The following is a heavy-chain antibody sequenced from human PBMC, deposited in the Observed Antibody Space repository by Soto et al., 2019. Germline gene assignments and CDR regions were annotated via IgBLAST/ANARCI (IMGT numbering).Heavy chain of an antibody. J-gene: IGHJ6*02. Sequence: QVQLLQSGGEVTKPGASVKVSCKSSGYTFSAYGVSWVRQAPGQGLEWLGWISVYTGNTKQAQKFQDRVTLTTEASTGTADLELRSLRSDYTAVYYCARDRCTTDRCYTHHFDVWGQGTTVTVSS. V-gene: IGHV1-18*04. CDR1: GYTFSAYG. D-gene: IGHD2-8*01. CDR3: ARDRCTTDRCYTHHFDV. CDR2: ISVYTGNT.